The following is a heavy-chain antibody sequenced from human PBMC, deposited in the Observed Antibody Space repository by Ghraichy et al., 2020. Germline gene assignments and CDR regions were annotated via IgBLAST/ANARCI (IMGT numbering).Heavy chain of an antibody. CDR3: ARGRAIKRDYVPFDP. J-gene: IGHJ5*02. V-gene: IGHV4-31*03. Sequence: SETLSLTCTVSGGSINSGGYYWSWIRQHPGKGLEWFGYIYYNESTYYNPSLKSRVTISVDTSKNQFSLKLSSVTAADTAVYYCARGRAIKRDYVPFDPWGQGTLVTVSS. CDR1: GGSINSGGYY. CDR2: IYYNEST. D-gene: IGHD4-17*01.